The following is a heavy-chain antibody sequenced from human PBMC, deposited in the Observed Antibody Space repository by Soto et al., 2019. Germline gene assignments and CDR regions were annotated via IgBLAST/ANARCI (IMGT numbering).Heavy chain of an antibody. CDR2: ISGSGSTI. D-gene: IGHD3-22*01. J-gene: IGHJ4*02. V-gene: IGHV3-23*01. CDR1: GFTFSSYA. CDR3: AKVFYYYDSSGYYYFDY. Sequence: PRLSCAASGFTFSSYAVSWVRQAPGKGPEWISSISGSGSTIYYADSVKGRFTISRDNSKNTLYLQMSSLRAGDTAVYYCAKVFYYYDSSGYYYFDYWGQGTLVTVSS.